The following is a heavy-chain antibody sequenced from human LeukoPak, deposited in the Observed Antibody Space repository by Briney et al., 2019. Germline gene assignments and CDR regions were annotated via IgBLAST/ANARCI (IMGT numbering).Heavy chain of an antibody. CDR1: GSTFSSYW. Sequence: QAGGSLRLSCAASGSTFSSYWMSWVRQAPGKGLEWVANIKQDGSEKYYVDSVKGRFTISRDNAKNSLYLQMNSLRAEDTAVYYCARTRTVYSGYDTSYYYYMDVWGKGTTVTVSS. CDR2: IKQDGSEK. D-gene: IGHD5-12*01. CDR3: ARTRTVYSGYDTSYYYYMDV. V-gene: IGHV3-7*01. J-gene: IGHJ6*03.